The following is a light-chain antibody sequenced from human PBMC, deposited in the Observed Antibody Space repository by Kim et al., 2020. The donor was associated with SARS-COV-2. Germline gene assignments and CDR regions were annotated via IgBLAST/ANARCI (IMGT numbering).Light chain of an antibody. V-gene: IGKV3-15*01. CDR2: GSS. Sequence: VSPGERATLSCMASQSVSSNLAWYQQTPVQAPRLLIYGSSSRATGIPARFSGSGSGTEFTLTISSLQSEDFAVYFCQQYKNWPQTFGQGTKVDIK. CDR3: QQYKNWPQT. J-gene: IGKJ1*01. CDR1: QSVSSN.